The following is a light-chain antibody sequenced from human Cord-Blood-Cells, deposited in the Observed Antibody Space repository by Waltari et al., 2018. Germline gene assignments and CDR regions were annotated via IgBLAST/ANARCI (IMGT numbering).Light chain of an antibody. CDR1: SANLGAGYD. Sequence: QSVLTQPPSVSGAPGQRVTISCTGSSANLGAGYDVHWYQRLPGTAPKLLIYGNTNRPSGVPDRFSGSKSGTSASLAITGLQAEDEADYYCQSYDSSLSVVFGGGTKLTVL. V-gene: IGLV1-40*01. CDR2: GNT. J-gene: IGLJ2*01. CDR3: QSYDSSLSVV.